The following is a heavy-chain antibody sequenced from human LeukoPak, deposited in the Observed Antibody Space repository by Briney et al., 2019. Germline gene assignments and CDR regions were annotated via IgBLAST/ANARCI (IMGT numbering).Heavy chain of an antibody. CDR2: ISSSSSYI. CDR3: ARGRSSGYVD. V-gene: IGHV3-21*01. CDR1: GFTFSSYS. J-gene: IGHJ4*02. Sequence: GGSLRLSCAASGFTFSSYSMNRVRQAPGKGLEWVSSISSSSSYIYYADSVKGRFTISRDNAKNSLYRQMNSLRAEETAVYYCARGRSSGYVDWGQGTLVTVSS. D-gene: IGHD3-22*01.